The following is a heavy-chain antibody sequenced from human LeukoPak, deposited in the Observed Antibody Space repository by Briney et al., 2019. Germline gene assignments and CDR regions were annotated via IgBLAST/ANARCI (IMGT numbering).Heavy chain of an antibody. CDR3: AHRRGGRYYDSSGYRTPGFDY. CDR2: IYWNDDK. CDR1: GFSLSTSGVG. V-gene: IGHV2-5*01. D-gene: IGHD3-22*01. Sequence: SGPTLVKPTQTLTLTCTFSGFSLSTSGVGVGWIRQPPGKALEWLALIYWNDDKRYSPSLKSRLTIIKDTSKNQVVLTMTNMDPVDTATYYCAHRRGGRYYDSSGYRTPGFDYWGQGTLVTVSS. J-gene: IGHJ4*02.